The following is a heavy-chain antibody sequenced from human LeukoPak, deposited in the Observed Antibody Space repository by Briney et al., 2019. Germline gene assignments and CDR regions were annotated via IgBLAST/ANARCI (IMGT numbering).Heavy chain of an antibody. CDR1: GGSISSYY. Sequence: PSETLSLTCTVSGGSISSYYWSWIRQPPGKGLEWIGYISYSRSTNYNPSLKSRVTISVDTSKNQFSLKLSSVTAADTAVYYCARDQGGYDKGDYYYYGMDVWGKGTTVTVSS. CDR2: ISYSRST. J-gene: IGHJ6*04. D-gene: IGHD5-12*01. CDR3: ARDQGGYDKGDYYYYGMDV. V-gene: IGHV4-59*01.